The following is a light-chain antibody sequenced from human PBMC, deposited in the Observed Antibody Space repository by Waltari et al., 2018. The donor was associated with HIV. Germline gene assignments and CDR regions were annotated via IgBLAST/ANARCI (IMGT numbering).Light chain of an antibody. CDR1: QGVSSN. CDR3: QQYNEWPPWT. V-gene: IGKV3D-15*01. J-gene: IGKJ1*01. Sequence: EIVMTQSPATLSVSPGERATLSCRASQGVSSNLAWYQQKPGQAPRLLIYGASTRATGVPARFSGSGSGTEFTLTISSLQSEDFAVYYCQQYNEWPPWTFGQGTKVEIK. CDR2: GAS.